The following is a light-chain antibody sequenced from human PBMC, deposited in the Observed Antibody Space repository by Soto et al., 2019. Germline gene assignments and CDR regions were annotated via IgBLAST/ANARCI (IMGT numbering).Light chain of an antibody. V-gene: IGKV4-1*01. J-gene: IGKJ1*01. Sequence: DIVMTQSPDSLAVSLGERATIDCKSSQSVLYNSNNKNYLAWYQRKPGPPPKLLVYWASTRESGVPDRFSGSGSGTDFTLTISSLQAEDVAVYYCQQYYSIPWTFGQGTKVEIK. CDR1: QSVLYNSNNKNY. CDR3: QQYYSIPWT. CDR2: WAS.